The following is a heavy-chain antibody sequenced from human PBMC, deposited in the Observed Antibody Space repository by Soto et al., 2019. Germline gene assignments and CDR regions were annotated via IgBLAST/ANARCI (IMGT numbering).Heavy chain of an antibody. J-gene: IGHJ3*02. Sequence: VWSMRLSYTASLLNFSSYSMNWVLQDPGKGLGWVSYISSSSSTIYYADSVKGRFTISRDNAKNSLYLQMNSLRDEDTAVYYCARRQWAAFDIWGQGTVVTVSS. CDR3: ARRQWAAFDI. CDR1: LLNFSSYS. V-gene: IGHV3-48*02. D-gene: IGHD2-8*01. CDR2: ISSSSSTI.